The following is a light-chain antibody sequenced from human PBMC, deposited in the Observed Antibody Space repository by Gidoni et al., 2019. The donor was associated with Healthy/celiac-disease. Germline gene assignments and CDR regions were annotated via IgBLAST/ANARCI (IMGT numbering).Light chain of an antibody. CDR2: GNS. J-gene: IGLJ1*01. CDR3: QSYDSSLSGRV. V-gene: IGLV1-40*01. CDR1: SSNIGAGYD. Sequence: QSVLTQPPSVSGAPGQRVTISCTGSSSNIGAGYDVHWYQQLPGTAPKLLIYGNSNRPSGVPDRFSGSKSGPSASLALTGLQAEDEADYYCQSYDSSLSGRVFGTGTKVPVL.